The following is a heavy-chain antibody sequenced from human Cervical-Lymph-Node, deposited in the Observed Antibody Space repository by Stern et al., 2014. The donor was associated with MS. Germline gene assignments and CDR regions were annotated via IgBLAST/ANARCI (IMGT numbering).Heavy chain of an antibody. D-gene: IGHD6-13*01. J-gene: IGHJ4*02. V-gene: IGHV4-4*07. Sequence: QVQLQESGPRQVKTAETLSLTCSVSRGSISTYYWSWIRQPAGKGLEWIGRVSTTGNIGYNPSLKNRVTMSVDPSKNQSSLQLNSVTAADTAMYFCARDGSWSPLDYWGQGILVTVSS. CDR1: RGSISTYY. CDR2: VSTTGNI. CDR3: ARDGSWSPLDY.